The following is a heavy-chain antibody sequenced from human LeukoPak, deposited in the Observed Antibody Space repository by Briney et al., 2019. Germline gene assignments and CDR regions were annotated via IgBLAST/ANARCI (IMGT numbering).Heavy chain of an antibody. V-gene: IGHV1-2*02. CDR3: ARGPRITLIRGGQWYYYMDV. J-gene: IGHJ6*03. CDR1: GYMFTTYY. Sequence: ASVKVSCKTSGYMFTTYYPHWVRQAPGQGLEWMGWINPHSGGTNYAQKLQGRVTMTTDTSTSIAYMELSSLRSEDTAVYYCARGPRITLIRGGQWYYYMDVWGKGTTVTISS. CDR2: INPHSGGT. D-gene: IGHD3-10*01.